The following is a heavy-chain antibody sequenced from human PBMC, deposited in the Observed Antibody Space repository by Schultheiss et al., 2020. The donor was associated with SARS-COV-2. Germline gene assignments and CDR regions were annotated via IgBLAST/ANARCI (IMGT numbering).Heavy chain of an antibody. CDR1: GGSISSGDYY. V-gene: IGHV4-30-4*08. CDR2: INHSGST. Sequence: SETLSLTCTVSGGSISSGDYYWSWIRQPPGKGLEWIGEINHSGSTNYNPSLKSRVTISVDTSKNQFSLKLTSLTAADTAIYYCAREGIAAAYGMDVWGQGTTVTVSS. D-gene: IGHD6-13*01. J-gene: IGHJ6*02. CDR3: AREGIAAAYGMDV.